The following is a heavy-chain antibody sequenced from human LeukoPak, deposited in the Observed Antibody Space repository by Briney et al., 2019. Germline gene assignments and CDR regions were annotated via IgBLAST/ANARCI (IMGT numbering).Heavy chain of an antibody. J-gene: IGHJ3*02. CDR2: IYYSGST. Sequence: PETLSLTCTVSGGSISSSSYYWGWIRQPPGKGLEWIGSIYYSGSTYYNPSLKSRVTISVDTSKNQFSLKLSSVTAADTAVYYCAGHYGPVIWGQGKMVTVSS. CDR1: GGSISSSSYY. D-gene: IGHD3-10*01. CDR3: AGHYGPVI. V-gene: IGHV4-39*01.